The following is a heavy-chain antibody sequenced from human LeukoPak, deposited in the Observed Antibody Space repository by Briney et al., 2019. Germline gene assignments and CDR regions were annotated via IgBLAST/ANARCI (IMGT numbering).Heavy chain of an antibody. CDR1: GFTFSSYD. D-gene: IGHD6-13*01. CDR3: ARAAYGSSWFDY. CDR2: IGTAGDT. J-gene: IGHJ5*01. V-gene: IGHV3-13*01. Sequence: GGSLRLSCAASGFTFSSYDMHWVRHATGKGLEWVSAIGTAGDTYYPGSVKGRFTISRENAKNSLYLQMNSLRAGDTAVYYCARAAYGSSWFDYWGQGTLVTVSS.